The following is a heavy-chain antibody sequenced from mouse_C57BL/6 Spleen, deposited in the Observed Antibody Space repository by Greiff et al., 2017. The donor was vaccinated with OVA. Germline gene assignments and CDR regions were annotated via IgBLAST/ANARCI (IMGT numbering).Heavy chain of an antibody. CDR2: ISSGSSTI. Sequence: EVMLVESGGGLVKPGGSLKLSCAASGFTFSDYGMHWVRQAPEKGLEWVAYISSGSSTIYYADTVKGRFTISRDNAKNTLFLQMTSLRSEDTAMYYCARGGWLLRDFDYWGQGTTLTVSS. V-gene: IGHV5-17*01. CDR1: GFTFSDYG. D-gene: IGHD2-3*01. CDR3: ARGGWLLRDFDY. J-gene: IGHJ2*01.